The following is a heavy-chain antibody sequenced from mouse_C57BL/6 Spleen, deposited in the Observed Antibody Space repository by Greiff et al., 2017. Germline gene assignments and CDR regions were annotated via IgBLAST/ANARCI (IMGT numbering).Heavy chain of an antibody. V-gene: IGHV1-9*01. CDR1: GYTFTGYW. Sequence: VQLLQSGAELMKPGASVKLSCKATGYTFTGYWIEWVKQRPGHGLEWIGAILPGSGSTYYNEKFKGKATVTADTSSNTAYMQLRSLTTEDSAIYDCAGGYFWFGDRGQGTLVTVAA. CDR2: ILPGSGST. J-gene: IGHJ3*01. D-gene: IGHD2-3*01. CDR3: AGGYFWFGD.